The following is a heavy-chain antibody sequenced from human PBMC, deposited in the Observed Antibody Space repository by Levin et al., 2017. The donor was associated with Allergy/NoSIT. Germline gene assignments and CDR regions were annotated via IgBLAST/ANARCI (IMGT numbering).Heavy chain of an antibody. CDR1: GYSFTSYW. CDR2: IYPGDSDT. J-gene: IGHJ3*02. V-gene: IGHV5-51*01. CDR3: ARGLLWFGESFAAFHI. D-gene: IGHD3-10*01. Sequence: ASVKVSCKGSGYSFTSYWIGWVRQMPGKGLEWMGIIYPGDSDTRYSPSFQGQVTISADKSISTAYLQWSSLKASDTAMYYCARGLLWFGESFAAFHIWGQGTMVTVSS.